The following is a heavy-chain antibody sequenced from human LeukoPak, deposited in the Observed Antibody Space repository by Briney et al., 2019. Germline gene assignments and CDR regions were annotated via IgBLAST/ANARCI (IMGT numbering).Heavy chain of an antibody. CDR3: ARGNYYDSSGYYHYAFDI. Sequence: SETLSLTCAVYGGSFCGYYWSWIRQPPGKGLGWIGEINHSGSTNYNPSLKSRVTISVDTSKNQFSLKLSSVTAADTAVYYCARGNYYDSSGYYHYAFDIWGQGTMVTVSS. D-gene: IGHD3-22*01. CDR2: INHSGST. J-gene: IGHJ3*02. V-gene: IGHV4-34*01. CDR1: GGSFCGYY.